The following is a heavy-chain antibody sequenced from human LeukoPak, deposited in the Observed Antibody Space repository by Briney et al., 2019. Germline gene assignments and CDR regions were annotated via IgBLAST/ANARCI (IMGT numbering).Heavy chain of an antibody. D-gene: IGHD4-17*01. J-gene: IGHJ4*02. Sequence: GRSLRLSCAASGFTFSSYGMHWARQAPGKGLEWVAVISYDGSNKYYADSVKGRFTISRDNSKNTLYLQMNSLRAEDTAVYYCAKKVAGDYGVDYWGQGTLVTVSS. CDR3: AKKVAGDYGVDY. CDR1: GFTFSSYG. CDR2: ISYDGSNK. V-gene: IGHV3-30*18.